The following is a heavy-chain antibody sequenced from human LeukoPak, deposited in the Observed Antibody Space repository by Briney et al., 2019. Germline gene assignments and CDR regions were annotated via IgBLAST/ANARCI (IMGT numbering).Heavy chain of an antibody. D-gene: IGHD3-22*01. Sequence: SESLSLTCTVSGGSISSSTYYWGWIRQPPGRGLGWFGSIYYSGSTYYNPSLKSRVTISVDTSKNHFSLKLSSVTAADTAVYYCARQDYDSSGYYSLNYFDYWGQGTLVTVSS. CDR2: IYYSGST. CDR1: GGSISSSTYY. V-gene: IGHV4-39*01. CDR3: ARQDYDSSGYYSLNYFDY. J-gene: IGHJ4*02.